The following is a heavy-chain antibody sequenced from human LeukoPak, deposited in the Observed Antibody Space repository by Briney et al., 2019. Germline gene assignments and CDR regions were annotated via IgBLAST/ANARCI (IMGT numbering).Heavy chain of an antibody. CDR1: GGTFSSYA. D-gene: IGHD2-15*01. CDR2: IIPIFGTA. J-gene: IGHJ5*02. Sequence: SVKVSCKASGGTFSSYAISWVRQAPGQGLEWMRRIIPIFGTANYAQKFQGRVTITTDESTSTAYMELSSLRSEDTAVYYCALVVAAPAMFDPWGQGTLVTVSS. CDR3: ALVVAAPAMFDP. V-gene: IGHV1-69*05.